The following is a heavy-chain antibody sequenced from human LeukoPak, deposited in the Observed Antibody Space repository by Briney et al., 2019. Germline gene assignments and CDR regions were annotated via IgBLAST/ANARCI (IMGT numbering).Heavy chain of an antibody. D-gene: IGHD1-26*01. Sequence: NRGESLKISCKGSGYSFTNHWIGWVRQMPGIGLEWVGIINFGDSETLYSPSFQGQVTISLDKSISTTYLQWRSLKASDTATYYCATRPYAGSPNWYDPWGQGTLVTVSS. CDR3: ATRPYAGSPNWYDP. V-gene: IGHV5-51*01. CDR2: INFGDSET. CDR1: GYSFTNHW. J-gene: IGHJ5*02.